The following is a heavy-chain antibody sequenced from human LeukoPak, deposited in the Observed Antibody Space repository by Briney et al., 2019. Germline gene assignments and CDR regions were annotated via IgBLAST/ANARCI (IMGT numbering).Heavy chain of an antibody. CDR1: GFTFSSYG. Sequence: GGTLRLSCAASGFTFSSYGMSWVRQAPGKGLEWVSSISSSSSYIYYADSVKGRFTISRDNAKNTLYLQMNSLRAEDTAVYYCAKTVARRGSGSYHFDYWGQGTLVTVSS. J-gene: IGHJ4*02. V-gene: IGHV3-21*04. CDR2: ISSSSSYI. CDR3: AKTVARRGSGSYHFDY. D-gene: IGHD1-26*01.